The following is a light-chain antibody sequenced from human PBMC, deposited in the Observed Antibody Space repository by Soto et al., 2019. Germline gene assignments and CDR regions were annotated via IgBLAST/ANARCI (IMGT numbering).Light chain of an antibody. V-gene: IGKV3-20*01. CDR1: QNIGTIY. J-gene: IGKJ5*01. CDR3: QQYGSALFT. CDR2: HIS. Sequence: EIVLTQSPGTLSLSPGERATLSCRASQNIGTIYLDWYQQRAGQAPRLLIYHISSRAAGVPDRFSGSGSGAYFTLTISKLEPEDFAVYYCQQYGSALFTFGQGTRLEIK.